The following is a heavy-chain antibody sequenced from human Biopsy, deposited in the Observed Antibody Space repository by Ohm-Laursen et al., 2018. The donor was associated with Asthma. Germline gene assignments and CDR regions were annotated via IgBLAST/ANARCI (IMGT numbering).Heavy chain of an antibody. D-gene: IGHD6-13*01. Sequence: SLRLSCSASGFSFGDFFTTWVRQAPGKGLEWVASISSSGSTKYPSESVLGRCTISRDNTQKSMTLELRSLRVEDTAIYYCARVLESSSRGTFHFFTLDVWGQGTPVAVSS. J-gene: IGHJ6*02. V-gene: IGHV3-11*01. CDR3: ARVLESSSRGTFHFFTLDV. CDR2: ISSSGSTK. CDR1: GFSFGDFF.